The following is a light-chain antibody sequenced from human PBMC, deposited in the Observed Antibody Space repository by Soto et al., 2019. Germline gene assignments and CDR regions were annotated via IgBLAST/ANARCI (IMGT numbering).Light chain of an antibody. CDR3: SSYTTISTLDVV. CDR2: AVN. CDR1: SSDVGGYNY. Sequence: QSALTQPASVSGSPGQSITISCTGTSSDVGGYNYVSWYQHHPGKAPKLMIYAVNNRPSGVSNRFSGSKSGNTASLTISGLQAEDEADYYCSSYTTISTLDVVFGGGTQLTVL. V-gene: IGLV2-14*03. J-gene: IGLJ3*02.